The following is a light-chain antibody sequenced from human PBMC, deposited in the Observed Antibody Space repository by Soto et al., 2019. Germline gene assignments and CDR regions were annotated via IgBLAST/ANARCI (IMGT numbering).Light chain of an antibody. V-gene: IGKV3-20*01. CDR3: QQFSSYPLT. Sequence: EIVLTHSPGTLSLSPGEIATLSFRASQSVSSSYLAWYQQKPGQAPRLLIYGASSMATGIPDRFSGSGSGTDFTLTISRLEPEDFAVYYCQQFSSYPLTFGGGTKV. CDR2: GAS. J-gene: IGKJ4*01. CDR1: QSVSSSY.